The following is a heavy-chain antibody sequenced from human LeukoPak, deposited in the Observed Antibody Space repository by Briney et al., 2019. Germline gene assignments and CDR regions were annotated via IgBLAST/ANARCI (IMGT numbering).Heavy chain of an antibody. CDR1: GYSFPDYW. J-gene: IGHJ4*02. CDR2: IYPADSDT. D-gene: IGHD5-24*01. CDR3: ARRRGDGYNSPFDY. V-gene: IGHV5-51*01. Sequence: GESLKISCKGSGYSFPDYWIDWVRQMPGQGLEWMLIIYPADSDTRYSPSFQGQVTISADKSINTAYRQWSTLKASDTATYYCARRRGDGYNSPFDYWGQGTLVTVPS.